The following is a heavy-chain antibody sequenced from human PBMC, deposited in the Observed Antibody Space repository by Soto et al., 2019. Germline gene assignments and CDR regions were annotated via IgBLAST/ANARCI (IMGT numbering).Heavy chain of an antibody. D-gene: IGHD2-21*02. CDR1: GGTFSSYA. CDR3: ARDDLYCGGDCYISGYY. V-gene: IGHV1-69*13. CDR2: IIPIFGTA. J-gene: IGHJ4*02. Sequence: GASVKVSCKASGGTFSSYAISWVRQAPGQGLEWMGGIIPIFGTANYAQKFQGRVTITADESTSTAYMELSSLRSEDTAVYYCARDDLYCGGDCYISGYYWDPGTLRTVSS.